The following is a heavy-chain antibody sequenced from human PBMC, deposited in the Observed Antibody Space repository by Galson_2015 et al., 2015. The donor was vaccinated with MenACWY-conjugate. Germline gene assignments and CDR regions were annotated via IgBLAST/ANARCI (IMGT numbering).Heavy chain of an antibody. CDR1: GFTFNHYW. V-gene: IGHV3-74*01. Sequence: SLRLSCAASGFTFNHYWMHWVCQAPGKGLVWVSRISPDGSVANNADSAKGRFTFSRDNAKTTLYLQMNSLGGNDTAVYYCTRGNDGYGRFDPWGQGTLVTVSS. J-gene: IGHJ5*02. CDR3: TRGNDGYGRFDP. D-gene: IGHD5-24*01. CDR2: ISPDGSVA.